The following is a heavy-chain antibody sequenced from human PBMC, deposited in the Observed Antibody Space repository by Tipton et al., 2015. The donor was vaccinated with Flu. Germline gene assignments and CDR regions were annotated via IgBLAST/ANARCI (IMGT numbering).Heavy chain of an antibody. J-gene: IGHJ4*02. Sequence: TLSLTCTVSGYSISSGYYWGWIRQPPGKGLEWIGEINHSGSTNYNPSLKSRVTISVDTSKNQFSLKLSSVTAADTAVYYCARAGFVRGIGPDYWGQGTLVTVSS. CDR1: GYSISSGYY. D-gene: IGHD3-10*01. CDR3: ARAGFVRGIGPDY. V-gene: IGHV4-38-2*02. CDR2: INHSGST.